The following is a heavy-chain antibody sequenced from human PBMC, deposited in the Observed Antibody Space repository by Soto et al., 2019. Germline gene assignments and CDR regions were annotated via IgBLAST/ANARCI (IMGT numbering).Heavy chain of an antibody. CDR2: INAANGDT. V-gene: IGHV1-3*01. CDR3: VRRHVSATGIDWFDP. Sequence: GASAQVSCKASGYTFTRYGIHWVRQAPGQRLEWMGWINAANGDTKYSPKFQGRVTITRDTSASTAYMELSSLRSEDTAVYYCVRRHVSATGIDWFDPWGQGLLVTVSS. D-gene: IGHD6-13*01. J-gene: IGHJ5*02. CDR1: GYTFTRYG.